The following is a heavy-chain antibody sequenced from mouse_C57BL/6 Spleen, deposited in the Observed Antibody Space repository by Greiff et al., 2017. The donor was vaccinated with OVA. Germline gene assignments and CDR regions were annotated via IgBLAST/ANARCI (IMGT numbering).Heavy chain of an antibody. J-gene: IGHJ2*01. CDR2: IDPENGDT. D-gene: IGHD1-1*01. CDR1: GFNIKDDY. Sequence: EVKLQQSGAELVRPGASVKLSCTASGFNIKDDYMHWVKQRPEQGLEWIGWIDPENGDTEYASKFQGKATITADTSSNTAYLQLSSLTSEDTAVYYCTTPVVAWDYWGQGTTLTVSS. V-gene: IGHV14-4*01. CDR3: TTPVVAWDY.